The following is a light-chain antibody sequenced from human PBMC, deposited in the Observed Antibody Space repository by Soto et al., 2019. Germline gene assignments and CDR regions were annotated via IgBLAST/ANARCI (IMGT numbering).Light chain of an antibody. CDR3: QQRSNWPT. V-gene: IGKV3-11*01. Sequence: EIVLTQYPATPSLSPGERATLSCRASQSVSSYLAWYQQKPGQAPRLLIYDASNRATGIPARFSGSGSGTDFTLTISSLEPEDFAVYYCQQRSNWPTFGQGTKVDIK. J-gene: IGKJ1*01. CDR2: DAS. CDR1: QSVSSY.